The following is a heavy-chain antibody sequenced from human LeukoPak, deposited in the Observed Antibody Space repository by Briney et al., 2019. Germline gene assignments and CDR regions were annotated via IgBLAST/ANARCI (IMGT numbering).Heavy chain of an antibody. Sequence: GRSLRLSCAASGFTFSSYGMHWVRQAPGKGLEWVAVIWYDGSNKYYADSVKGRFTIPRDNSKNTLYLQMNSLRAEDTAVYYCARDGVAVAGTYNWFDPWGQGTLVTVSS. V-gene: IGHV3-33*01. CDR1: GFTFSSYG. J-gene: IGHJ5*02. CDR3: ARDGVAVAGTYNWFDP. CDR2: IWYDGSNK. D-gene: IGHD6-19*01.